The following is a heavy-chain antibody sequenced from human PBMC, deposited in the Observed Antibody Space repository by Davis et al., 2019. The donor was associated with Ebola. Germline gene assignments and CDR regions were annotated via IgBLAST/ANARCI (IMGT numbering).Heavy chain of an antibody. CDR2: IYPGDSDT. CDR3: ARENWNDHYYYYGMDV. V-gene: IGHV5-51*01. D-gene: IGHD1-1*01. Sequence: GESLKISCKGSGYSFTSYWIGWVRQMPGKGLEWMGIIYPGDSDTRYSPSFQGQVTISADQSISTAYLQWGSLKASDTAMYYCARENWNDHYYYYGMDVWGQGTTVTVSS. CDR1: GYSFTSYW. J-gene: IGHJ6*02.